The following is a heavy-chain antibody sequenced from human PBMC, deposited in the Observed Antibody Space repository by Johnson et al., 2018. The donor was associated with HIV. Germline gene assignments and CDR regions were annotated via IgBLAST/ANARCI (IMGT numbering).Heavy chain of an antibody. V-gene: IGHV3-30*02. CDR2: ITYDGSNK. D-gene: IGHD7-27*01. CDR1: GFTFSSYG. Sequence: QVQLVESGGGLVQPGGSLRLSCAASGFTFSSYGMHWVRQAPGKGLEWVAVITYDGSNKYEADSVKGRFTISRDNSKNTLYLQMNSLRAEDTAAYYCAKAESDLNWGYAFDIWGQGTMVTVSS. CDR3: AKAESDLNWGYAFDI. J-gene: IGHJ3*02.